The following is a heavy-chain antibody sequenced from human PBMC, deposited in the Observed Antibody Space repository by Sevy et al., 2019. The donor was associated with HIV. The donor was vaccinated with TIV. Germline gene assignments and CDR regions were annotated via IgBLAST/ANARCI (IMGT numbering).Heavy chain of an antibody. CDR2: IYHSATT. CDR3: VSHYDTSGYYFDY. D-gene: IGHD3-22*01. J-gene: IGHJ4*02. V-gene: IGHV4-31*03. CDR1: AGSLTSEAYY. Sequence: SETLSLTCSVSAGSLTSEAYYWSWIRQHPGKGLEWIGYIYHSATTYYNPSLKSRVTMSIDTSKEYFSLNLSSVTAADTAVYYCVSHYDTSGYYFDYWGQGTLVTVSS.